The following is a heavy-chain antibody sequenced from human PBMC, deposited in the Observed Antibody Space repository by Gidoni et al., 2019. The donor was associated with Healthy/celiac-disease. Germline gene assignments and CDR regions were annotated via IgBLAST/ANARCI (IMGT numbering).Heavy chain of an antibody. D-gene: IGHD3-3*01. Sequence: EVQLVESGGGLVQPGGSLRLSCAAAGFTFSSYCVHWVRQAPGTGLVWVSRITSYGSSTSFADSVKGRFTISRDNVKNTLYLQMSSLRAEDTAVYYCARVINGDFWSGHYYYYYGMDVWGQGTTVTVSS. CDR3: ARVINGDFWSGHYYYYYGMDV. J-gene: IGHJ6*02. CDR1: GFTFSSYC. CDR2: ITSYGSST. V-gene: IGHV3-74*01.